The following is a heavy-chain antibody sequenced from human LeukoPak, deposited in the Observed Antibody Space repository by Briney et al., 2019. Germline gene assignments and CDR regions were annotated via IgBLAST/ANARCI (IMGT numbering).Heavy chain of an antibody. V-gene: IGHV4-59*12. CDR3: ARWSGGSSWYVNIQH. D-gene: IGHD6-13*01. CDR2: IYYSGST. Sequence: SETLSLTCTVSGGSISSYYWSWIRQPPGKGLEWIGYIYYSGSTNYNPSLKSRVTISVDTSKNQFSLKLSSVTAADTAVYYCARWSGGSSWYVNIQHWGQGTLVTVSS. J-gene: IGHJ1*01. CDR1: GGSISSYY.